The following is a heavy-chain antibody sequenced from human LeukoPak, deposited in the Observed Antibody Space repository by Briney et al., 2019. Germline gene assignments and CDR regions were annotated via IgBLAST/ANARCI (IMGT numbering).Heavy chain of an antibody. CDR1: GFTFTPYA. CDR3: VKDYCTSSSCSLPAY. J-gene: IGHJ4*02. V-gene: IGHV3-23*01. CDR2: ISGSGSISGSGSRI. D-gene: IGHD2-15*01. Sequence: PGGSLRLSCAASGFTFTPYAMAWVRQAPGKGLEWVSGISGSGSISGSGSRIYYADSVKGRFTISRENPNNTLYLHMNSLRADDTAIYYSVKDYCTSSSCSLPAYWGQGTLVTVSS.